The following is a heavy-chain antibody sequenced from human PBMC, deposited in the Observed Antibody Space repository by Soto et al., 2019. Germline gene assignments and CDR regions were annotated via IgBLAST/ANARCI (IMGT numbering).Heavy chain of an antibody. V-gene: IGHV3-74*01. D-gene: IGHD3-10*01. J-gene: IGHJ5*02. CDR2: INSDGSTT. Sequence: EVQLVESGGSLVQPGGSLRLSCAASEFIFSSYWMHWVSQAPVKGLVWVSRINSDGSTTTYADSVKGRFTISRDNAKNTLYLHMNRLRVEYTAVYYCARDRVVRGVFNNWFDPWGQGTLVIVSS. CDR1: EFIFSSYW. CDR3: ARDRVVRGVFNNWFDP.